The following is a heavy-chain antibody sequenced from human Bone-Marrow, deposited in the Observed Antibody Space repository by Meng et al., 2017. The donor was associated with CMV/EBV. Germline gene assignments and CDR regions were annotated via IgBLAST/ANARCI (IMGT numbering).Heavy chain of an antibody. V-gene: IGHV1-69*10. CDR2: TIPILGIP. Sequence: SVKVSCKASGYTFTGYYMHWVRQAPGQGLEWMGGTIPILGIPNYAQKFQGRVTIIADKSTSTAYMELSSLTSEDTAVYYCATEATVAGTSAFDIWGQGTMVTVSS. J-gene: IGHJ3*02. D-gene: IGHD6-19*01. CDR1: GYTFTGYY. CDR3: ATEATVAGTSAFDI.